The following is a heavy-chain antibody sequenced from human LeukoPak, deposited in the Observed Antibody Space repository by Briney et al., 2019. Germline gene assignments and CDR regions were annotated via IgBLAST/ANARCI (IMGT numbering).Heavy chain of an antibody. Sequence: GGSLRLSCAVSGITLSNYAMNWVRQAPGKGLEWVAGISGSGGGTNYADSVKGRFTISRDNSKNTLYLQMNNLRVDDTAVYFCAKRGVVIRVILVGFHKEAYYFDSWGQGALVTVSS. CDR3: AKRGVVIRVILVGFHKEAYYFDS. CDR2: ISGSGGGT. J-gene: IGHJ4*02. V-gene: IGHV3-23*01. CDR1: GITLSNYA. D-gene: IGHD3-22*01.